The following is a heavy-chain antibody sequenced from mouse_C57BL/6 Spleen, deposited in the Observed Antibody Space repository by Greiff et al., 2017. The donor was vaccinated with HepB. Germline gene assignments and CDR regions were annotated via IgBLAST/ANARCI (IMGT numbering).Heavy chain of an antibody. V-gene: IGHV5-4*03. CDR1: GFTFSSYA. CDR3: ARAGGLRYPYYAMDY. D-gene: IGHD1-1*01. CDR2: ISDGGSYT. J-gene: IGHJ4*01. Sequence: EVMLVESGGGLVKPGGSLKLSCAASGFTFSSYAMSWVRQTPEKRLEWVATISDGGSYTYYPDNVKGRFTISRDNAKNNLYLQMSHLKSEDTAMYYCARAGGLRYPYYAMDYWGQGTSVTVSS.